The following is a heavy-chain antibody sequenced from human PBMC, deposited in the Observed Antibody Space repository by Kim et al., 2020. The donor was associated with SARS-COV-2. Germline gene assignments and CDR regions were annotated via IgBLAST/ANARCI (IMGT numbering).Heavy chain of an antibody. D-gene: IGHD1-26*01. V-gene: IGHV1-69*04. CDR3: ARVVGAAPDY. Sequence: IANYALKCQGRVTITADKSTSTAYMELSSLRSEDTAVYYCARVVGAAPDYWGQGTLVTVSS. J-gene: IGHJ4*02. CDR2: IA.